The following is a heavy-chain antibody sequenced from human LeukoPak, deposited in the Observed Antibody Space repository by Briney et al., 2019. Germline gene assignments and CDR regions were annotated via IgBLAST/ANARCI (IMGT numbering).Heavy chain of an antibody. Sequence: PSETLSLTCTVSGYSISSGYYWGWIRQPPGKGLEWIGSISHSGSPYYNPSLKSRVTISVHTSKNQFSLKLSSVTAADTAVYYCARWAGCSSTSCQGDFDYWGQGTLVTVSS. CDR3: ARWAGCSSTSCQGDFDY. J-gene: IGHJ4*02. CDR1: GYSISSGYY. D-gene: IGHD2-2*01. V-gene: IGHV4-38-2*02. CDR2: ISHSGSP.